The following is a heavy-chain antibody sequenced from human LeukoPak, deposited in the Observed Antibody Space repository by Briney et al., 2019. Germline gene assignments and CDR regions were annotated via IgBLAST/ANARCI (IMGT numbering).Heavy chain of an antibody. V-gene: IGHV3-23*01. CDR3: AKVESTY. J-gene: IGHJ4*02. CDR2: ISVGGDTT. D-gene: IGHD3-3*01. Sequence: GGSLRLSCAASGFTFNHYTMSWVRQAPGKGLEWVSTISVGGDTTYYADSVKGRFTISRHNSKNTLYIQMNSLRAEDTAVYYCAKVESTYWGQGTLVTVSA. CDR1: GFTFNHYT.